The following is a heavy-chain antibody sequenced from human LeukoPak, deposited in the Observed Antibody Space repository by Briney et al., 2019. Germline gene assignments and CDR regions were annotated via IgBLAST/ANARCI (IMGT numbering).Heavy chain of an antibody. D-gene: IGHD3-22*01. V-gene: IGHV3-13*01. Sequence: TGGSLRLSCAASGFTFSSYDMHWVRQATGKGLEWVSAIGTAGDTYYPGSVKGRFTISRENAKNSLYLQMNNLRAGDTAVYYCARGNYYDSSGSTPDDAFDIWGQGTMVTVSS. J-gene: IGHJ3*02. CDR2: IGTAGDT. CDR3: ARGNYYDSSGSTPDDAFDI. CDR1: GFTFSSYD.